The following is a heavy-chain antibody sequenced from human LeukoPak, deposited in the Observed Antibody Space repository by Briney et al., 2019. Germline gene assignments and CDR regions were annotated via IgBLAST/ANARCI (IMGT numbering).Heavy chain of an antibody. Sequence: PSETLSLTCTVSGGSISSSSYYWGWIRQPPGKGLEWIGSIYYSGSTYYNPSLKSRVTISVDTSKNQFSLKLSSAPAADTAVYYCATGPLVRGTYYYYYMDVWGKGTTVTVSS. CDR2: IYYSGST. CDR3: ATGPLVRGTYYYYYMDV. V-gene: IGHV4-39*01. J-gene: IGHJ6*03. CDR1: GGSISSSSYY. D-gene: IGHD1-1*01.